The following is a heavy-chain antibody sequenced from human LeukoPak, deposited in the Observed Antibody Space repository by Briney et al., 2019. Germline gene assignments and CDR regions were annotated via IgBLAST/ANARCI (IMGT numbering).Heavy chain of an antibody. V-gene: IGHV7-4-1*02. J-gene: IGHJ4*02. Sequence: RASVKVSCKASGYTFTSYAMNWVRQAPGQGLEWMGWINTNTGNPTYAQGFTGRFVFSLDTSVSTAYLQISSLKTEDTAVYYCARDLMGIAYRGAFYYWGQGTLVTVSS. D-gene: IGHD6-13*01. CDR1: GYTFTSYA. CDR3: ARDLMGIAYRGAFYY. CDR2: INTNTGNP.